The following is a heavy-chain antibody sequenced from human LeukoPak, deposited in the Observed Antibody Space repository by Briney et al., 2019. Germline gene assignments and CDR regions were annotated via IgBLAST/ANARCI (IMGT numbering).Heavy chain of an antibody. D-gene: IGHD6-6*01. J-gene: IGHJ4*02. CDR1: GFTFSSYS. CDR3: AREIGGLPSEQLVRGDY. CDR2: ISSSSSTI. V-gene: IGHV3-48*01. Sequence: PGGSLRLSCAASGFTFSSYSMNWARQAPGKGLEWVSYISSSSSTIQYADSVKGRFTISRDNSKNTLYLQMNSLRAEDTAVYYCAREIGGLPSEQLVRGDYWGQGTLVTVSS.